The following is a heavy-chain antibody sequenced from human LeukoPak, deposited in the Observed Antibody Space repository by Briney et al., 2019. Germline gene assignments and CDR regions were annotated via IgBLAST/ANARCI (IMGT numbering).Heavy chain of an antibody. CDR3: ARSNARDGYNFGY. CDR2: IYYSGST. CDR1: GGSISSDY. V-gene: IGHV4-59*08. J-gene: IGHJ4*02. Sequence: SETLSLTCTVSGGSISSDYWSWIRQPSGKGLEWIGYIYYSGSTNYNPSLKSRVTISVDTSKTQFSLNLSSVTAADTALYFCARSNARDGYNFGYWGQGTLVTVSS. D-gene: IGHD5-24*01.